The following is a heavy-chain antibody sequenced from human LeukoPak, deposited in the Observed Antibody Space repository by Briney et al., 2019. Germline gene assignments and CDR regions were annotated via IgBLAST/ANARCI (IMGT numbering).Heavy chain of an antibody. CDR1: GGSISSYY. Sequence: PSETLSLTCTVSGGSISSYYWSWIRQPPGKGLEWLGYIYYSVSTNYTPSIKSRVTISVDTSKNHFSLKLSSVTAADTAVYYCARVMVATASAYYYYGMDVWGQGTTVTVSS. D-gene: IGHD5-12*01. J-gene: IGHJ6*02. V-gene: IGHV4-59*08. CDR3: ARVMVATASAYYYYGMDV. CDR2: IYYSVST.